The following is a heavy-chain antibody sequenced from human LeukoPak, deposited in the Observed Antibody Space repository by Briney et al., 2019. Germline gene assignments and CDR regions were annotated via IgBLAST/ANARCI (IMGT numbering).Heavy chain of an antibody. V-gene: IGHV1-69*04. CDR1: GGTFSSYA. CDR2: IIPILGIA. Sequence: ASVKVSCKASGGTFSSYAISWVRQAPGQGLEWMGRIIPILGIANYAQKFQGRVTITADKSTSTAYTELSSLRSEDTAVYYCATHYYDSSGYYLGYYYYGMDVWGQGTTVTVSS. CDR3: ATHYYDSSGYYLGYYYYGMDV. J-gene: IGHJ6*02. D-gene: IGHD3-22*01.